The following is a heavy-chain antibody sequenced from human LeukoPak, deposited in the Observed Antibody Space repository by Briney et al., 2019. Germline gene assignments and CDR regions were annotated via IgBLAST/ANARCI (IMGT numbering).Heavy chain of an antibody. J-gene: IGHJ4*02. V-gene: IGHV3-30*02. CDR3: AKDLRPGYYGSGSYSSDY. D-gene: IGHD3-10*01. Sequence: GGSLRLSCAASGFTFSSYGMHWVRQAPGKGLEWVAFIRYDGSNKYYADSVKGRFTISRDNSKNTLYLQMNGLRAEDTAVYYCAKDLRPGYYGSGSYSSDYWGQGTLVTVSS. CDR1: GFTFSSYG. CDR2: IRYDGSNK.